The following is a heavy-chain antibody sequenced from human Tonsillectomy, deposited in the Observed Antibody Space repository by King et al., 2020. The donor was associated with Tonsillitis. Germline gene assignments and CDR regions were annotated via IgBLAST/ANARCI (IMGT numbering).Heavy chain of an antibody. V-gene: IGHV4-39*07. CDR2: IYYSGST. J-gene: IGHJ6*02. D-gene: IGHD2-21*01. CDR1: RSSININSYY. Sequence: QLQESGPGLVRPSETLSLTCTVSRSSININSYYWGWIRQPPGKGLEWIGSIYYSGSTYYNPSLNSRVTISLDKSKNQFSLRLTSVTAADTAVYYCATRPPVGRFLYYSNAWDVWGQGTSVIVSS. CDR3: ATRPPVGRFLYYSNAWDV.